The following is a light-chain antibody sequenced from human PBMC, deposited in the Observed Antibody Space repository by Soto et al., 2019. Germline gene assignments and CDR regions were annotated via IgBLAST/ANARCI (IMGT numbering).Light chain of an antibody. CDR1: QGISSD. Sequence: IQLTQSPSSLSASVGDRVTINCRAIQGISSDLAWYQQKPGIAPKLLIYAASTLQSGVPSMFSGSGSGTDFTLTIGSLQPEDFATYYCQQLNSYSITFGQGTKV. CDR2: AAS. J-gene: IGKJ1*01. CDR3: QQLNSYSIT. V-gene: IGKV1-9*01.